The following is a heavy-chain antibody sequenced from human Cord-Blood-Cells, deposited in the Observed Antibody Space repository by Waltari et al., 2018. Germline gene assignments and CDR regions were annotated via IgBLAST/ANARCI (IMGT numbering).Heavy chain of an antibody. CDR3: ARGGIVVVPAANGNAFDI. J-gene: IGHJ3*02. D-gene: IGHD2-2*01. V-gene: IGHV4-31*03. CDR1: GGSISSGGYY. CDR2: IYYSGST. Sequence: QVQLQESGPGLVKPSQTLSLTCTVSGGSISSGGYYWSWIRQHPGKGLEWIGYIYYSGSTYSNPSLKSRVTISVDTSKNQFSLKLSSVTAADTAVYYCARGGIVVVPAANGNAFDIWGQGTMVTVSS.